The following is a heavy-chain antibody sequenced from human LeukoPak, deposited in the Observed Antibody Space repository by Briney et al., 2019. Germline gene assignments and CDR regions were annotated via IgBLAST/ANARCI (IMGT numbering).Heavy chain of an antibody. CDR1: GGSISSYY. V-gene: IGHV4-4*07. J-gene: IGHJ4*02. D-gene: IGHD6-6*01. Sequence: SETRSLTCTVSGGSISSYYWSWIRQPAGKGLEWIGRIYTSGSTNYNPSLKSRVTMSVDTSKNQFSLKLSSVTAADTAVYYCAREGDSSSPYYFDYWGQGTLVTVSS. CDR2: IYTSGST. CDR3: AREGDSSSPYYFDY.